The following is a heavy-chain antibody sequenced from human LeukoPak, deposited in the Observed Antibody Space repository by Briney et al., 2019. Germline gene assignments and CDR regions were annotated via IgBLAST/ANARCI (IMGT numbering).Heavy chain of an antibody. V-gene: IGHV1-2*02. CDR2: INPNSGGT. CDR1: GYTFTVTGYY. Sequence: GASVKVSCKVSGYTFTVTGYYIHWVRRAPGQGLEWMGWINPNSGGTNYAQRFQGRITMTRDTSISTAYMELSSLRSDDPALYYCARVPHRGTIVELPGTILDAFDIWSQGTMVTVSS. J-gene: IGHJ3*02. D-gene: IGHD1-7*01. CDR3: ARVPHRGTIVELPGTILDAFDI.